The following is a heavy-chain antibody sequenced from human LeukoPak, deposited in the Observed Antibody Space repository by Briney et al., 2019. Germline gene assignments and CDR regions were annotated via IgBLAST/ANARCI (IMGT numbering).Heavy chain of an antibody. Sequence: SETLSLTCTVSGGSISSSSYYWGWIRQPPGKGLEWIGSIYYSGSTYYNPSLKSRVTISVDTSKNQFSLKLSSVTAADTAVYYCARGVVVPAAIAQHYGMDVWGQGTTVTVSS. V-gene: IGHV4-39*01. J-gene: IGHJ6*02. CDR2: IYYSGST. CDR3: ARGVVVPAAIAQHYGMDV. D-gene: IGHD2-2*02. CDR1: GGSISSSSYY.